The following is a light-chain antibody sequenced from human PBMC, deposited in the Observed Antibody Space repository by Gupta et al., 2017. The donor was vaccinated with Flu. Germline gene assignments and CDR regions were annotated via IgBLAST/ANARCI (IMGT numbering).Light chain of an antibody. CDR2: LNT. V-gene: IGLV1-47*01. J-gene: IGLJ3*02. CDR3: AAWDDNRNGLV. Sequence: RVTISCSATASNVGKNNVSWSQLVPGPAPKILIYLNTQRPSGVPDRFFGSKSGTSASLAISGLRADDEADYYCAAWDDNRNGLVFGEGTKLTVL. CDR1: ASNVGKNN.